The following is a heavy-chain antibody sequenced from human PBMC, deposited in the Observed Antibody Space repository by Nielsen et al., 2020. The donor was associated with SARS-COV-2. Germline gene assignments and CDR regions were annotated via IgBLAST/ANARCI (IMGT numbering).Heavy chain of an antibody. CDR1: GFTFSDYA. CDR3: ARRVWPYYYYMDV. V-gene: IGHV3-23*01. Sequence: GGSLRLSCVASGFTFSDYAMSWVRQAPGKGPEWVSSISTSGGGTDYADSVKDRFSISRDNSKNTLYLQMNSLRAEDTAVYYCARRVWPYYYYMDVWGKGTTVTVSS. CDR2: ISTSGGGT. J-gene: IGHJ6*03.